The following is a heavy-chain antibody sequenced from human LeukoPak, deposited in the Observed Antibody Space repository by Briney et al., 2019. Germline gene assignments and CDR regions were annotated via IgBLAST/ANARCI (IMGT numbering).Heavy chain of an antibody. D-gene: IGHD3-3*01. Sequence: PGGSLRLSCAASGFTFDDNGMSWVRQAPGKGLEWVSGINWNGGSTAYADSVKGRFTISRDNAKSSLYLQMNSLRVEDTALYYCARGRFKVDYWGQGTLVTVS. CDR3: ARGRFKVDY. CDR1: GFTFDDNG. V-gene: IGHV3-20*04. J-gene: IGHJ4*02. CDR2: INWNGGST.